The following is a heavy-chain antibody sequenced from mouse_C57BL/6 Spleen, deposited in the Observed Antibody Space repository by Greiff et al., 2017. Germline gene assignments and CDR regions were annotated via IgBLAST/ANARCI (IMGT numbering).Heavy chain of an antibody. CDR1: GFTFSSYA. V-gene: IGHV5-9-1*02. Sequence: EVQVVESGEGLVKPGGSLKLSCAASGFTFSSYAMSWVRQTPEKRLEWVAYISSGGDYIYYADTVKGRFTISRDNARNTLYLQMSSLKSEDTAMXYCTRADYYGSSRYAMDYWGQGTSVTVSS. J-gene: IGHJ4*01. D-gene: IGHD1-1*01. CDR2: ISSGGDYI. CDR3: TRADYYGSSRYAMDY.